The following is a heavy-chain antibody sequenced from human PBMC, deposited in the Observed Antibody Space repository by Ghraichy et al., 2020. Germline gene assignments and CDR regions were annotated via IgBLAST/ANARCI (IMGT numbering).Heavy chain of an antibody. CDR1: GGSISSYY. D-gene: IGHD2-2*01. CDR2: IYYSEST. CDR3: ARGPVPYCSSTSCYETDAFDI. Sequence: SETLSLTCTVSGGSISSYYWSWIRQPPGKGLEWIGYIYYSESTNYNPSLKSRVTISVDTSKNQFSLKLSPVTAADTAVYYCARGPVPYCSSTSCYETDAFDIWGQGTMVTVSS. V-gene: IGHV4-59*01. J-gene: IGHJ3*02.